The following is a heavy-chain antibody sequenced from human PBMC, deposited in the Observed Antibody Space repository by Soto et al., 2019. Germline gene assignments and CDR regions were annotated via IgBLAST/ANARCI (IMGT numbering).Heavy chain of an antibody. Sequence: EVQLLESGGGLVQPGGSLRLSCAASGFTFSSYAMSWVRQAPGKGLEWVSAISGSGGSTYYADSVKGRFTISRDNSKNTLYLEMNSLGAEDTAVYYCAKEWISARLPRVGYYGMDVWGQGTTVTVSS. CDR2: ISGSGGST. CDR3: AKEWISARLPRVGYYGMDV. D-gene: IGHD6-6*01. CDR1: GFTFSSYA. J-gene: IGHJ6*02. V-gene: IGHV3-23*01.